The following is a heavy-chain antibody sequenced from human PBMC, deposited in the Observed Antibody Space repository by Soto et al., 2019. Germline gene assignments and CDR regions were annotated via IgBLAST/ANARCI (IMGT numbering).Heavy chain of an antibody. V-gene: IGHV3-23*01. J-gene: IGHJ5*02. D-gene: IGHD3-10*01. CDR3: AKDPDQSITIVRENWFDP. CDR1: GFTFSSYA. Sequence: EVQLLESGGGLVQPGGSLRLSCAASGFTFSSYAMSWVRQAPGKGLEWVSAISGSGGSTYYADSVKGRFTISRDNSKNTLYLQMNSLRAEDTAVYYCAKDPDQSITIVRENWFDPLGQGTLVTVSS. CDR2: ISGSGGST.